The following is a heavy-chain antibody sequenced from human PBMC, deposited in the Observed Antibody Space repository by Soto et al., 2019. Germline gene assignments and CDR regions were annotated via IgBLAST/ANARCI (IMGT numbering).Heavy chain of an antibody. J-gene: IGHJ6*02. Sequence: SETLSLTCAVSGGSISSGGYSWSWIRQPPGKGLEWIGYIYHSGSTYYNPSLKSRVTISVDRSKNQFSLKLSSVTAADTAVYYRARAGDQVGGMDVWGQGTTVTVSS. CDR2: IYHSGST. D-gene: IGHD3-16*01. CDR1: GGSISSGGYS. CDR3: ARAGDQVGGMDV. V-gene: IGHV4-30-2*01.